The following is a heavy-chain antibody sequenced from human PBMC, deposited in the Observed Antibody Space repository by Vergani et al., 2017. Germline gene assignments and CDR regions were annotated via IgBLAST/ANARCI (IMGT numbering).Heavy chain of an antibody. CDR3: AGGGITIFGVVMGGAFDY. D-gene: IGHD3-3*01. V-gene: IGHV1-69*01. J-gene: IGHJ4*02. CDR1: GGTFSSYA. Sequence: QVQLVQSGAEVKKPGSSVKVSCKASGGTFSSYAISWVRQAPGQGLEWMGGIIPIFGTANYAQKFQGRVTITADESTSTAYMELSSLRSEDTAVYYCAGGGITIFGVVMGGAFDYWGQGTLVTVSS. CDR2: IIPIFGTA.